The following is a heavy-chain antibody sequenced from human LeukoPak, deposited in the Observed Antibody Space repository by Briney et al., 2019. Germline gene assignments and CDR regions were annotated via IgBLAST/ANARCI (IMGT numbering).Heavy chain of an antibody. CDR1: EFTVSGNY. J-gene: IGHJ4*02. CDR2: IYSGGST. Sequence: GGSLRLSCAASEFTVSGNYMSWVRQAPGKGLEWVSVIYSGGSTYYADSVKGRFTISRDNSMNTLHLQMNSLSAEDTAVYHCARGGLWSAFDYWGQGTLVTVSS. D-gene: IGHD3-10*02. V-gene: IGHV3-66*01. CDR3: ARGGLWSAFDY.